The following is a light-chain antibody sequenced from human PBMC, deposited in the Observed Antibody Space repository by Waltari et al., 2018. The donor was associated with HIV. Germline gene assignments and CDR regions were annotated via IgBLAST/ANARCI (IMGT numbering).Light chain of an antibody. J-gene: IGLJ3*02. CDR1: TSDLGTYNS. CDR3: SSSTSSNTLV. CDR2: EVT. Sequence: QSALPQPASVSGSPGQSITISCTGTTSDLGTYNSVPWYQQHPGKAPRLMIYEVTNRLSAVSNRFSGSKSGNTASLTISGLQAEDEADYYCSSSTSSNTLVFGGGTKLTVL. V-gene: IGLV2-14*01.